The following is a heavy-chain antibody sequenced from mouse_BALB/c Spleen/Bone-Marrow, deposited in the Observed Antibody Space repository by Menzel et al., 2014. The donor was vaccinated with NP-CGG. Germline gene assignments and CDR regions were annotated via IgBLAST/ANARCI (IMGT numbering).Heavy chain of an antibody. CDR3: ARGYYDYDLDY. Sequence: VQLQQSGAELVKPGASVKLSCTASGFNIKDTYMHWVKQRPEQGLEWIGRIDPANGNTKYDPKFQGKATITADTSSNTAYLQLSSLTPEDTAVYYCARGYYDYDLDYWGQGTTLTVSS. D-gene: IGHD2-4*01. CDR1: GFNIKDTY. V-gene: IGHV14-3*02. CDR2: IDPANGNT. J-gene: IGHJ2*01.